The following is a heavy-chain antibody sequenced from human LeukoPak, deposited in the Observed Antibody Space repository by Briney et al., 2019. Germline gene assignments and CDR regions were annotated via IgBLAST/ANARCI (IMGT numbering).Heavy chain of an antibody. CDR1: GGSISTYY. J-gene: IGHJ5*02. CDR3: VGGANRYDP. Sequence: SETLSLTCTVSGGSISTYYWSWIRPPPGKGREWIGYINYSGSTNYNPSLKSRVIISVDTSENQFSLKLNSVTAADTAVYYCVGGANRYDPWGQGTLVTVSS. CDR2: INYSGST. V-gene: IGHV4-59*13.